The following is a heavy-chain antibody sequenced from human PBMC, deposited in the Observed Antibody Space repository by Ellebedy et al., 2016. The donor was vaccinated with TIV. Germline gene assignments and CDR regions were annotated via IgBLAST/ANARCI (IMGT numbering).Heavy chain of an antibody. CDR2: INQDGSDK. Sequence: PGGSLRLSCAAFGFAFDTDWMTWVRQVPGKGLKWVANINQDGSDKSYVDSVEGRFTISRDNAKYSLFLQMDSLGAEDTAVCYCARGGASSSRYWRNWGQGALVTVSS. J-gene: IGHJ4*02. CDR3: ARGGASSSRYWRN. D-gene: IGHD6-13*01. CDR1: GFAFDTDW. V-gene: IGHV3-7*01.